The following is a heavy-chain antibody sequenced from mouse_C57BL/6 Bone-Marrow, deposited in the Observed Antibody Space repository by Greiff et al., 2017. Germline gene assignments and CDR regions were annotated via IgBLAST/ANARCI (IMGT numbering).Heavy chain of an antibody. CDR1: GYTFTSYD. CDR3: ARLEFDGSCGDWYFDV. V-gene: IGHV1-85*01. Sequence: VQLQESGPELVKPGASVKLSCKASGYTFTSYDINWVKQRPGQGLEWIGWIYPRDGSTKYNEKFKGKATLTVDKSSSTAYMELHCLTSEYSAVYFFARLEFDGSCGDWYFDVWDTGTAVTVTS. D-gene: IGHD1-1*01. CDR2: IYPRDGST. J-gene: IGHJ1*03.